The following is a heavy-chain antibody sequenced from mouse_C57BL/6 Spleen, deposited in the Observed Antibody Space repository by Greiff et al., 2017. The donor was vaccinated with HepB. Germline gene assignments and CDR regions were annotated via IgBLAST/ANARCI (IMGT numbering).Heavy chain of an antibody. D-gene: IGHD2-1*01. CDR3: TRGNYGGAMDY. CDR1: GFNIKDDY. J-gene: IGHJ4*01. CDR2: IDPENGDT. Sequence: EVQLQQSGAELVRPGASVKLYCTASGFNIKDDYMHWVKQRPEQGLEWIGWIDPENGDTEYASKFQGKATITADTSSNTAYLQLSSLTSEDTAVYYCTRGNYGGAMDYWGQGTSVTVSS. V-gene: IGHV14-4*01.